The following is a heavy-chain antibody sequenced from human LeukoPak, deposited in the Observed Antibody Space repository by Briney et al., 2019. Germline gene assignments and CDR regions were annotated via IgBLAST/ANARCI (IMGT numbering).Heavy chain of an antibody. D-gene: IGHD6-19*01. CDR1: GFTVSSTY. CDR2: IYKDGKI. J-gene: IGHJ4*02. V-gene: IGHV3-53*01. Sequence: QPGGSLRLSCAASGFTVSSTYMSWVRQAPGKGLEWVSVIYKDGKIYYIDSVKGRFTISRDTSKNTLYLQMNSLRVEDTAVYYCARDSTWLLDYWGQGTLITVSS. CDR3: ARDSTWLLDY.